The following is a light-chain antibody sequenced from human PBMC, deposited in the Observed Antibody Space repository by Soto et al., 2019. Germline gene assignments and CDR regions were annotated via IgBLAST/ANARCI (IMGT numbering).Light chain of an antibody. CDR1: RTVDSTY. CDR2: AVS. Sequence: EIVLTQFPGTLSLSPGERATLSCRASRTVDSTYLAWYQQKPGQAPRLLIYAVSTRATGIPDRFSGSGSGTDFTLTISRLEPEDFAVYYCQQYGSSPWTFGQGTKVDIK. V-gene: IGKV3-20*01. J-gene: IGKJ1*01. CDR3: QQYGSSPWT.